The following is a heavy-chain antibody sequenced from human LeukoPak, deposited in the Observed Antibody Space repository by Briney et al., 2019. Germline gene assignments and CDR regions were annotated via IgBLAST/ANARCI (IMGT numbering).Heavy chain of an antibody. D-gene: IGHD2-21*01. CDR3: ARGVVIAPQTFDY. V-gene: IGHV4-59*01. Sequence: SETLSLTCTVSGESISGFYWTWIRQPPGKGLEWIGYIYYSGSTNYNPSLKSRVTISVDTSKNQFSLKLGSVTAADTAVYYCARGVVIAPQTFDYWGQGTLVTVSS. J-gene: IGHJ4*02. CDR1: GESISGFY. CDR2: IYYSGST.